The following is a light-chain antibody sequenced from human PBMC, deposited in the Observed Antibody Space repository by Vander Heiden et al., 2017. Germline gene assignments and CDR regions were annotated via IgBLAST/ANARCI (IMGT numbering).Light chain of an antibody. Sequence: SYVLTQPPSVSVAPGQTARITCGRNNIGSKSVHWYQQKPGQAPVLVVYDDSDRPSGIPARFSGSNSGNTATLTISRGEAWDEDDYYCRVWDSSSDDNYVFGTGTKVTVL. CDR3: RVWDSSSDDNYV. CDR2: DDS. V-gene: IGLV3-21*02. J-gene: IGLJ1*01. CDR1: NIGSKS.